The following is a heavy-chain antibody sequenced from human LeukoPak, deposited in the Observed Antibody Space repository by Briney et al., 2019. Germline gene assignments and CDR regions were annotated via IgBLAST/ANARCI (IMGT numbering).Heavy chain of an antibody. D-gene: IGHD3-10*01. CDR3: AKAAPDIELLWFGESPLDP. CDR2: IWYDGSNK. V-gene: IGHV3-30*18. J-gene: IGHJ5*02. CDR1: GFTFSSYG. Sequence: GRSLRLSCAASGFTFSSYGVHWVRQAPGKGLEWVAVIWYDGSNKYYADSVKGRFTISRDNSKNTLYLQMNSLRAEDTAVYYCAKAAPDIELLWFGESPLDPWGQGTLVTVSS.